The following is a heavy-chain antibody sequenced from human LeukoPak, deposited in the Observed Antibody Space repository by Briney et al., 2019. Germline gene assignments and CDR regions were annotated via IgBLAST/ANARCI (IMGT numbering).Heavy chain of an antibody. V-gene: IGHV1-18*01. CDR1: GYTFTSYG. CDR3: ARSSPFALVGVTHFDY. J-gene: IGHJ4*02. D-gene: IGHD1-26*01. CDR2: ISAYNGNT. Sequence: GASVKVSCKASGYTFTSYGISWVRRAPGQGLEWMGWISAYNGNTNYAQKLQGRFTMTTDTSTSTAYMELRSLRSDDTAVYYCARSSPFALVGVTHFDYWGQGTLVTVSS.